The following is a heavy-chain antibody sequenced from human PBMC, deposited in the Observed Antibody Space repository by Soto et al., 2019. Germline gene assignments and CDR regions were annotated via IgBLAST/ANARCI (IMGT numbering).Heavy chain of an antibody. J-gene: IGHJ4*02. CDR3: ARGAVGAKSGRVYHFDY. D-gene: IGHD1-26*01. CDR1: GGTFSSYA. V-gene: IGHV1-69*01. CDR2: IIPIFVTA. Sequence: QVQLVQSGAEVKKPGSSVKVSCKASGGTFSSYAISWVRQAPGQGLEWMGGIIPIFVTANYAQKFQGRVTITADESTSTAYMELSSLRSEDTAVYYCARGAVGAKSGRVYHFDYWGQGTLVTVSS.